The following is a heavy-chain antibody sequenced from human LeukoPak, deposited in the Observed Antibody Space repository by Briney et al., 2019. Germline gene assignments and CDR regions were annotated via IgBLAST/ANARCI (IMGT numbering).Heavy chain of an antibody. D-gene: IGHD4-11*01. CDR3: ARDFPATVTPFVSTYDY. Sequence: ASVKVSCKASGYTFTSYYMHWVRQAPGQGLEWMGIINPSGGSTSYAQKFQGRVTMTRNTSTSTVYMELSSLRSEDTAVYYCARDFPATVTPFVSTYDYWDQGTLVTVSS. V-gene: IGHV1-46*03. CDR2: INPSGGST. CDR1: GYTFTSYY. J-gene: IGHJ4*02.